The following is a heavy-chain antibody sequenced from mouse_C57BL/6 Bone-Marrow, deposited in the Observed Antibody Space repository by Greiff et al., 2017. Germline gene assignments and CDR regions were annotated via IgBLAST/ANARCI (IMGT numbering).Heavy chain of an antibody. D-gene: IGHD2-10*01. J-gene: IGHJ2*01. V-gene: IGHV1-81*01. Sequence: QVQLKQSGAELARPGASVKLSCKASGYTFTSYGISWVKQRTGQGLEWIGEIYPRSGNTYYNEKFKGKATLTADKSSSTAYMELRSLTSEDSAVDFCARSLLQRDDWGQGTTLTVSS. CDR2: IYPRSGNT. CDR1: GYTFTSYG. CDR3: ARSLLQRDD.